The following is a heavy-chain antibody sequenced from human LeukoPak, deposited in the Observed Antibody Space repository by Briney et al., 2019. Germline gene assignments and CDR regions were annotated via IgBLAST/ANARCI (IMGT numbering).Heavy chain of an antibody. V-gene: IGHV4-30-4*02. D-gene: IGHD6-13*01. CDR2: IYYSGST. J-gene: IGHJ4*02. CDR3: ARSGGGSSWLYYFDY. Sequence: PSETLSLTCTVSGGSISSGDYYWSWIRQPPGKGLEWIGYIYYSGSTYYNPSLKSRVTISVDTSKNQFSLKLSSVTAADTAVYYCARSGGGSSWLYYFDYWGQGTLVTVSS. CDR1: GGSISSGDYY.